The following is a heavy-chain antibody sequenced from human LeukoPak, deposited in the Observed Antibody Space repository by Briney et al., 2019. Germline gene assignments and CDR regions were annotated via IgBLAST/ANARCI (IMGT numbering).Heavy chain of an antibody. CDR1: GYTLTELS. CDR2: FDPEDGET. CDR3: ATLHEDAFDI. J-gene: IGHJ3*02. V-gene: IGHV1-24*01. Sequence: RASVKVSCKVSGYTLTELSMHWVRQAPGKGLEWMGGFDPEDGETIYAQKFQGRVTMTEDKSTDTAYMELSSVRSEDTAVYYCATLHEDAFDIWGQGTMVTVSS.